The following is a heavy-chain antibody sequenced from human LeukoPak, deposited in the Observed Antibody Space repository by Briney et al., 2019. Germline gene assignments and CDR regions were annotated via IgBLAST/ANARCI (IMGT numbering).Heavy chain of an antibody. CDR3: ATLLGETYFFDF. Sequence: ASVRVSCKVSGTHSLNELSMHWVRQAPGKGLEWMGGFDPEDGETIYAQSFKGRVTVTEDTSTDTVYMDLSSLRSEDTAVYYCATLLGETYFFDFWGQGTLVTVSS. CDR1: GTHSLNELS. J-gene: IGHJ4*02. V-gene: IGHV1-24*01. CDR2: FDPEDGET. D-gene: IGHD1-26*01.